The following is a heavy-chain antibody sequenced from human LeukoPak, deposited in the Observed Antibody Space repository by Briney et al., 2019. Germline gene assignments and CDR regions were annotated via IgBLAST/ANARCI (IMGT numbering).Heavy chain of an antibody. CDR3: TRESRPFSPFAY. CDR2: ISHGRTT. V-gene: IGHV4-4*03. CDR1: GGSIDITNY. Sequence: QLHLQESGPGPVKPPGTLSLTCGVSGGSIDITNYWSWVRQAPGKGLEWIGEISHGRTTKYNPSLRRPVAMSLDRANNQFSLSLTSVTAADTAVYYCTRESRPFSPFAYWGQGVLVTVSS. J-gene: IGHJ4*02. D-gene: IGHD2-2*01.